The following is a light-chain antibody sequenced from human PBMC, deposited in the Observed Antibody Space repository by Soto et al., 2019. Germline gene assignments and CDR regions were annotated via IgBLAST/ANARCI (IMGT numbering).Light chain of an antibody. CDR2: ETS. CDR3: QQRRSWPIT. V-gene: IGKV3-11*01. CDR1: QSVDNY. J-gene: IGKJ5*01. Sequence: EIVLTQSPATLSLSPGERATLSCRASQSVDNYLAWYQQKPGQAPRLLISETSNRATGIPARFSGSGSGTDYTLTISSLEPEDFAVYYCQQRRSWPITFGQGTRLEI.